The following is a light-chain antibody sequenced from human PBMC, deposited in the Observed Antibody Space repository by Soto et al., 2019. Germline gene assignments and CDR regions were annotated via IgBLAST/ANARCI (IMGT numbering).Light chain of an antibody. CDR2: GAS. CDR1: QSVSGN. J-gene: IGKJ1*01. Sequence: EIVMTQSPATLSVSPGERATLSCRASQSVSGNLAWYQQKPGQAPRLLIYGASTRATGIPARFSGIGSVTEFTLSISSLQSEDFAVYYRQQYNNWPRTFGQGTKVEMK. CDR3: QQYNNWPRT. V-gene: IGKV3-15*01.